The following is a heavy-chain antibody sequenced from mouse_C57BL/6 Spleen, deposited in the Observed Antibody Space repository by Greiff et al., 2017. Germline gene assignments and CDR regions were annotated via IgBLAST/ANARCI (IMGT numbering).Heavy chain of an antibody. V-gene: IGHV6-3*01. CDR2: IRLKSDNYAT. Sequence: EVQLQQSGGGLVQPGGSMKLSCVASGFTFSNYWMNWVRQPPEKGLEWVAQIRLKSDNYATHYAESVKGRFTISRDDSKSSVYLQMNNLRAEDTGIYYCTGSTESYYAMDYWGQGTSVTVSS. CDR1: GFTFSNYW. D-gene: IGHD1-1*01. J-gene: IGHJ4*01. CDR3: TGSTESYYAMDY.